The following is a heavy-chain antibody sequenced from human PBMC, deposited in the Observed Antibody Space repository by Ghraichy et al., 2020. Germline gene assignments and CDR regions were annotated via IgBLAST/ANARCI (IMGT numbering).Heavy chain of an antibody. CDR1: GGSISSYY. J-gene: IGHJ6*02. Sequence: SETLSLTCTVSGGSISSYYWSWIRQPPGKGLEWIGYIYTSGSTNYNPSLKSRVTISVDTSKNQFSLKLSSVTAADTAVYYCARGDSSSWYSDYYYGMDVWGQGTTVTVSS. D-gene: IGHD6-13*01. CDR2: IYTSGST. V-gene: IGHV4-4*09. CDR3: ARGDSSSWYSDYYYGMDV.